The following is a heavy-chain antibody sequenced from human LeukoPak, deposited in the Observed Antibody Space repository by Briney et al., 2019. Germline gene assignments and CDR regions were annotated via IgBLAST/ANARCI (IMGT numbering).Heavy chain of an antibody. V-gene: IGHV4-4*07. Sequence: SETLSLTCTVSGGSISSYNWSWIRQPAGKGLEWIGRIYTSGITNYNPSLKSRVTMSVDTSKNQFSLRLRSVSAADTAVYYCARLPTGYGMDVWGQGTTVTVSS. CDR2: IYTSGIT. CDR1: GGSISSYN. J-gene: IGHJ6*02. CDR3: ARLPTGYGMDV.